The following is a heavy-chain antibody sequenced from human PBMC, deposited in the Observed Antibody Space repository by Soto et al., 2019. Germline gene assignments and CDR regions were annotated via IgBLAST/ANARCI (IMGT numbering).Heavy chain of an antibody. CDR3: ARSQDIVLVPAALRYGMDV. CDR1: GYTFTSYG. Sequence: ASVKVSCKASGYTFTSYGISWVRQAPGQGLEWMGWISAYNGNTKYSQKFQGRVTITRDTSASTAYMELSSLRSEDTAVYYCARSQDIVLVPAALRYGMDVWGQGTTVTVSS. V-gene: IGHV1-18*01. CDR2: ISAYNGNT. D-gene: IGHD2-2*01. J-gene: IGHJ6*02.